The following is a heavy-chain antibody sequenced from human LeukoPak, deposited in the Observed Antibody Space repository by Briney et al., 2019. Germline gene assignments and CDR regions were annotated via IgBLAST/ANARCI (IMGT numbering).Heavy chain of an antibody. V-gene: IGHV3-30*18. CDR2: ISYDGSNK. CDR1: GFTFSIYG. Sequence: GGSPRLSCAASGFTFSIYGMHWVRQAPAKGVEWGAVISYDGSNKYYADSVKGRFTISRDNSKNTLYLQMSSLRAEDTAVYYCAKVSAVVVVAAPSYGMDVWGKGTTVTVSS. J-gene: IGHJ6*04. CDR3: AKVSAVVVVAAPSYGMDV. D-gene: IGHD2-15*01.